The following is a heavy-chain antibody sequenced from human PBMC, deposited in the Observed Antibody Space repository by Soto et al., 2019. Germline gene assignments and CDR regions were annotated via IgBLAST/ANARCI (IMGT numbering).Heavy chain of an antibody. D-gene: IGHD2-2*01. CDR1: GGSVSSGSYY. V-gene: IGHV4-61*01. Sequence: KTSETLSLTCTVSGGSVSSGSYYWSWIRQPPGKGLEWIGYIYYSGSTNYNPSLKSRVTISVDTSKNQFSLKLSSVTAADTAVYYCAREVKGYCSSTSCYYYYYGMDVWGQGTTVTVSS. CDR3: AREVKGYCSSTSCYYYYYGMDV. J-gene: IGHJ6*02. CDR2: IYYSGST.